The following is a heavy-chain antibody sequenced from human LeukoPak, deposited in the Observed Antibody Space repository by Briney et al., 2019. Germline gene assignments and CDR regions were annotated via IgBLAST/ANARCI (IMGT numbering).Heavy chain of an antibody. V-gene: IGHV4-38-2*01. J-gene: IGHJ6*04. Sequence: SETLSLTCAVSNYSFSSGYYWDWIRQPPGKGMEWIGRIYHNGYTYYHPSLKSRATISVDTSKNQFSLKLKSVTAADTAVYYCASALYYYSGMDVWGKGTTVTVSS. CDR3: ASALYYYSGMDV. CDR2: IYHNGYT. CDR1: NYSFSSGYY.